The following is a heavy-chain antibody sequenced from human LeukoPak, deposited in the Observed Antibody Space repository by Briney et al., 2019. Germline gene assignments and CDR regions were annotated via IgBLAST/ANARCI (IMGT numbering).Heavy chain of an antibody. J-gene: IGHJ3*02. Sequence: GGSLRLSCAASGFTFSNYAMHWVRQAPGKGLEWVAVVSYDGSNKYYADSVKGRFTISRDNSKNTLYLQMNSLRAEDTAVYYCAKDRATVTTYAFDIWGQGTMVTVSS. CDR3: AKDRATVTTYAFDI. CDR2: VSYDGSNK. D-gene: IGHD4-17*01. V-gene: IGHV3-30*18. CDR1: GFTFSNYA.